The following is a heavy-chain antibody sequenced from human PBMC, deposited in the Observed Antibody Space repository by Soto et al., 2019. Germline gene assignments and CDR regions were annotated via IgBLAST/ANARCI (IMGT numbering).Heavy chain of an antibody. CDR3: ASPRTYDYGSDGYYGHQFDD. CDR1: GGIFSRQA. V-gene: IGHV1-69*01. J-gene: IGHJ5*02. Sequence: QVQLVQSGAEVKKTGSSVKVSCKISGGIFSRQAIDWVRQAPGQGLEWMGGIVPKLGTVIYAQNFQARVTISAEELTNTSYLELIGLTSEDTAVYYCASPRTYDYGSDGYYGHQFDDWGQGTLVTVSS. D-gene: IGHD4-17*01. CDR2: IVPKLGTV.